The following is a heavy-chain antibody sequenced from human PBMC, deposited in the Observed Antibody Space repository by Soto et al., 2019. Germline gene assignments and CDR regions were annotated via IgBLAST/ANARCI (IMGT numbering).Heavy chain of an antibody. V-gene: IGHV3-33*01. Sequence: QVQLVESGGGVVQPGRSLRLSCAASGFTFSSYGMHWVRQAPGKGLEWVAVIWYDGSNKYYAGSVKGRFTISRDNSKNTLYLQMNSLRAEDTAVYYCARGGNYVDYWGQGTLVTVSS. CDR3: ARGGNYVDY. J-gene: IGHJ4*02. D-gene: IGHD3-10*01. CDR1: GFTFSSYG. CDR2: IWYDGSNK.